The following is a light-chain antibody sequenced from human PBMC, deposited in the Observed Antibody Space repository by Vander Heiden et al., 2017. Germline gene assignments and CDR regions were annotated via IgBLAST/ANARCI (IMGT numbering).Light chain of an antibody. CDR1: ALPKQY. CDR2: KDS. V-gene: IGLV3-25*03. J-gene: IGLJ2*01. CDR3: QSADSSGIYEV. Sequence: SYEPTQPPSVSVSPGQTARITCSGNALPKQYAYWYQQKPGQAPVLVIYKDSERPSGIPERFSGSSSGTTVTLTISRVQAEDEADYYCQSADSSGIYEVFGGGTKLTVL.